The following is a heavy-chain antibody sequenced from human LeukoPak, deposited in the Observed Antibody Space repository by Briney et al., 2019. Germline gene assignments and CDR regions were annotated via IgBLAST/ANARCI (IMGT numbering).Heavy chain of an antibody. CDR1: VYRLVANS. V-gene: IGHV3-21*01. J-gene: IGHJ4*02. D-gene: IGHD3-10*01. Sequence: GGALRLSCAGSVYRLVANSMNGVRQAPGKGREWVSLITSDMNFKYYADTVKGRLTISRDNTNNSLYLQMSSVRPEDTAIYYCVRSLFYGSGSLAYWGRGTPVTVSS. CDR3: VRSLFYGSGSLAY. CDR2: ITSDMNFK.